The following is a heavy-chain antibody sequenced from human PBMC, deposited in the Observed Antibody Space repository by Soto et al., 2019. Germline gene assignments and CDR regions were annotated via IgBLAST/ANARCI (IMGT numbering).Heavy chain of an antibody. CDR2: ISYDGSNQ. D-gene: IGHD3-16*01. Sequence: QEQLVESGGGVVQPGRSLRLSCAASGFTFSTYGMHWVRQAPGKGLEWVAIISYDGSNQYYADSVQGRFTISRDNSKKPLYLQMNRLRPEDTAVYYCVKDIHPARDGFHFGGDCWNQGTLVTVSS. V-gene: IGHV3-30*18. J-gene: IGHJ4*02. CDR1: GFTFSTYG. CDR3: VKDIHPARDGFHFGGDC.